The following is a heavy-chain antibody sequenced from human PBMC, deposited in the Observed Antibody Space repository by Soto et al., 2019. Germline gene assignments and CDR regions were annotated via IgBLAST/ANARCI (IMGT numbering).Heavy chain of an antibody. CDR2: IYYSGST. V-gene: IGHV4-61*01. D-gene: IGHD4-17*01. CDR1: GGSVSSGSNY. J-gene: IGHJ6*02. CDR3: ARGRYGDPKWGYYYYYGMDV. Sequence: PSETLSLTCTVSGGSVSSGSNYWSWIRQPPGKGLEWIGYIYYSGSTNYNPSLKSRVTISVDTSKNQFSLKLSSVTAADTAVYYCARGRYGDPKWGYYYYYGMDVWGQGTTVTVSS.